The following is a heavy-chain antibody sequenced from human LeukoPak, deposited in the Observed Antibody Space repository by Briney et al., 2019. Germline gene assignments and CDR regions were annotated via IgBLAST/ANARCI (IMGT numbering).Heavy chain of an antibody. CDR1: GYSFTSYW. J-gene: IGHJ4*02. CDR2: IYPGDSDT. Sequence: GESLKISCKGSGYSFTSYWIGWVRQMPGKGLEWMGIIYPGDSDTRYSPSFQGQVTISADKSISTAYLQWSSLKASDTAMYFCARQGDGYDGYDNYFDYWGQGTLVTVSS. CDR3: ARQGDGYDGYDNYFDY. D-gene: IGHD5-12*01. V-gene: IGHV5-51*01.